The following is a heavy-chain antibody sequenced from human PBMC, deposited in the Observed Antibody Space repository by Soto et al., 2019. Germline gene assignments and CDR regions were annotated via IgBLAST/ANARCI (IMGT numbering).Heavy chain of an antibody. CDR1: GFTFSSYD. D-gene: IGHD6-19*01. J-gene: IGHJ3*02. Sequence: GGSLRLSCAASGFTFSSYDMHWVRQATGKGLEWGSASGTAGDPYYPGSVKGRFTISRENAKNSLYLQMNSLRAGDTAVYYCARVEGSSGWYAFDIWGQGTMVTVSS. V-gene: IGHV3-13*05. CDR3: ARVEGSSGWYAFDI. CDR2: SGTAGDP.